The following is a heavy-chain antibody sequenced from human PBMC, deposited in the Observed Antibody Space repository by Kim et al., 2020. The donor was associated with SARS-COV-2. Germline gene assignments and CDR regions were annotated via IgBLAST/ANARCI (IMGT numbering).Heavy chain of an antibody. Sequence: GGSLRLSCAASGFTFSSYAMSWVRQAPGKGLEWVSAISGSGGSTYYADSVKGRFTISRDNSKNTLYLQMNSLRAEDTAVYYCAKDQNCNYVNYNWFDPWGQGTLVTVSS. V-gene: IGHV3-23*01. J-gene: IGHJ5*02. CDR1: GFTFSSYA. CDR3: AKDQNCNYVNYNWFDP. CDR2: ISGSGGST. D-gene: IGHD1-7*01.